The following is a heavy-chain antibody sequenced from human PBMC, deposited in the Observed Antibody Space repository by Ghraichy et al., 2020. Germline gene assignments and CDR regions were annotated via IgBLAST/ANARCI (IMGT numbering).Heavy chain of an antibody. Sequence: GGSLRLSCAASGFTFSSYSMNWVRQAPGKGLEWVSYISSSSSTIYYADSVKGRFTISRDNAKNSLYLQMNSLRDEDTAVYYCARDPPTYSNYVTTDYYYGMAVWGQGTTVTVSS. V-gene: IGHV3-48*02. D-gene: IGHD4-11*01. J-gene: IGHJ6*02. CDR3: ARDPPTYSNYVTTDYYYGMAV. CDR2: ISSSSSTI. CDR1: GFTFSSYS.